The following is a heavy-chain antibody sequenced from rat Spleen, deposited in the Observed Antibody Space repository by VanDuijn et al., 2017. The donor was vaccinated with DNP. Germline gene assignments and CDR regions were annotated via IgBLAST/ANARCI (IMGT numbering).Heavy chain of an antibody. D-gene: IGHD1-4*01. CDR2: INTAGNT. Sequence: EVQLQESGPGLVKPSQSLSLTCSVTGYSITSNYWGWIRKFPGNKMEWMGYINTAGNTNYNPSLKSRISITRDTSKNQFFLQVNSVNTEDTATYYCARWPGYNPPYAMDAWGQGTSVTVSS. CDR1: GYSITSNY. J-gene: IGHJ4*01. V-gene: IGHV3-3*01. CDR3: ARWPGYNPPYAMDA.